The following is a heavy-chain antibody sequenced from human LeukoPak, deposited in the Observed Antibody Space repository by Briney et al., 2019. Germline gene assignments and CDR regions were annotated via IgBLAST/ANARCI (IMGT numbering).Heavy chain of an antibody. V-gene: IGHV3-30*18. CDR2: ISYDGNNR. D-gene: IGHD6-13*01. CDR3: AKDQDIAAADYYFDY. J-gene: IGHJ4*02. CDR1: GFTFSSYG. Sequence: PGGSLRLSCAASGFTFSSYGMHWVRQAPGKGLEWVAVISYDGNNRYSADSVKGRFTISRDNSKNTLYLQTNSLRAEDTAVYYCAKDQDIAAADYYFDYWGQGTLVTVSS.